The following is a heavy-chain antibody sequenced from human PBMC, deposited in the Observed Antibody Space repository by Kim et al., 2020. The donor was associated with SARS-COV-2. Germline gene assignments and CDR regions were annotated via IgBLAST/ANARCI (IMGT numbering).Heavy chain of an antibody. V-gene: IGHV3-23*01. CDR1: GFTFSSYA. CDR3: AKDIPHSWFDP. J-gene: IGHJ5*02. CDR2: ISGSGGST. Sequence: GGSLRLSCAASGFTFSSYAMSWVRQAQGKGLERVSAISGSGGSTYYADSVKGRFTISRDNSKNTLYLQMNSLRAEGTAVYYCAKDIPHSWFDPWGQGTLVTVSS.